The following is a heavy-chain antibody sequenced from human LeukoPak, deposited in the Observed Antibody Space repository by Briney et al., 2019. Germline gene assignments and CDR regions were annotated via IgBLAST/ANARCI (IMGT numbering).Heavy chain of an antibody. V-gene: IGHV3-48*03. CDR2: ISGSGSTI. CDR1: GFTFSSYE. Sequence: QPGGSLHLSCAASGFTFSSYEMNWVRPAPGKGLEWVSYISGSGSTIYYADSVKGRFTISRDNAKNSLNLQMNSLRAEDTAVYYCARGDAGYYYGMDVWGQGTTVTVS. CDR3: ARGDAGYYYGMDV. J-gene: IGHJ6*02. D-gene: IGHD3-16*01.